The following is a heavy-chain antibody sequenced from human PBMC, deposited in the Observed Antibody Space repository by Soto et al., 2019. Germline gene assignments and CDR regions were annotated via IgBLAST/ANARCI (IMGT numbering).Heavy chain of an antibody. J-gene: IGHJ4*02. CDR2: INPSGGST. CDR3: ARRVGSPSNDGDCFDY. D-gene: IGHD4-4*01. V-gene: IGHV1-46*01. Sequence: QVQLVQSGAEVKKPGASVKVSCKASGYTFTSYYMHWVRQAPGQGLEWMGIINPSGGSTSYAQKFPGRVTMTRDTSTSTVYMELSSLRSEDMAVYYCARRVGSPSNDGDCFDYWGQGTLVTVSS. CDR1: GYTFTSYY.